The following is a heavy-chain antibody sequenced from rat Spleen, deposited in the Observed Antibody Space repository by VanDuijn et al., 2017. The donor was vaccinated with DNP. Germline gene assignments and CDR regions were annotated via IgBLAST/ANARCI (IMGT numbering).Heavy chain of an antibody. J-gene: IGHJ2*01. V-gene: IGHV4-2*01. Sequence: EVKLVESGGGLVQPRRSLKLSCGASGFNFNDYWMGWVRQAPGKGLEWIGEINKDSSTKNYNPSLKDKFTISRDNAQNTLYLQMSKLGSEDTAIYYCARLGWHGWFAYWGQGVMVTVSS. CDR3: ARLGWHGWFAY. D-gene: IGHD1-6*01. CDR1: GFNFNDYW. CDR2: INKDSSTK.